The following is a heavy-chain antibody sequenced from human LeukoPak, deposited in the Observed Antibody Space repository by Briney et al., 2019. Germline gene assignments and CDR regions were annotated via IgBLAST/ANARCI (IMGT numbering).Heavy chain of an antibody. Sequence: HTGGSLRLSCAASGFTFSNYDMHWVHQPTGKGLEWVSGIGTAGDIYYAGSVKGRFTISRENAKNSLYLQMNSLRAGDTAVYYCARDRGRYHMDVWGKGTTVTISS. CDR3: ARDRGRYHMDV. CDR2: IGTAGDI. D-gene: IGHD6-25*01. V-gene: IGHV3-13*01. J-gene: IGHJ6*03. CDR1: GFTFSNYD.